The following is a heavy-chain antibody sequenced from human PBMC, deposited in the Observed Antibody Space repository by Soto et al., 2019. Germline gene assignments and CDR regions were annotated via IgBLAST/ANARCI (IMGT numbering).Heavy chain of an antibody. J-gene: IGHJ6*02. CDR1: GVTFRSYA. V-gene: IGHV3-23*01. D-gene: IGHD3-3*01. CDR2: ISGSGGST. CDR3: AKTPSYYDFWSAPTAYYYYGMDV. Sequence: PGGSLRLSCAASGVTFRSYAMSGVRKDPGKGLEWVSAISGSGGSTYYADSVKGRFTISSHNSNHTLYLQMNSLRAEDTAVYYCAKTPSYYDFWSAPTAYYYYGMDVWGQGTTVTVSS.